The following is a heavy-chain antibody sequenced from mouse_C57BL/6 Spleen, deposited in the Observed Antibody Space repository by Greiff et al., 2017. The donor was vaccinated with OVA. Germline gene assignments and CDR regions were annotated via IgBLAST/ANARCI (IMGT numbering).Heavy chain of an antibody. D-gene: IGHD1-1*01. V-gene: IGHV1-18*01. CDR1: GYTFTGYY. Sequence: VQLQQSGPELVKPGASVKISCKASGYTFTGYYMHWVKQSPGKGLEWIGKIHPYTGDTNSNQQFQGKATLTVDNSSSPAYMELSSLTSEDTAVYYCARWFYGSRDDCFDYWGKGTTVTVSA. J-gene: IGHJ1*03. CDR2: IHPYTGDT. CDR3: ARWFYGSRDDCFDY.